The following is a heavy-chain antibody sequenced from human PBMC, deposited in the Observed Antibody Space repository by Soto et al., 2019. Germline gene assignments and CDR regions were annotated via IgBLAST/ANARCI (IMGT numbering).Heavy chain of an antibody. CDR1: GYSVTSYW. J-gene: IGHJ4*02. Sequence: PGESLKISCQGSGYSVTSYWIGWVRQMPGKGLEWMGIIYPGDSDTRYSPSFQGQVTISADKSISTAYLQWSSLKASDTAMYYCARHGPYIVESSGWTGGFDYWGQGTLVTVSS. CDR3: ARHGPYIVESSGWTGGFDY. D-gene: IGHD6-19*01. CDR2: IYPGDSDT. V-gene: IGHV5-51*01.